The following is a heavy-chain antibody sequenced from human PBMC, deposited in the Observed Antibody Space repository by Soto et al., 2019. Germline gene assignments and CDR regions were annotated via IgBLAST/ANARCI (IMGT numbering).Heavy chain of an antibody. CDR1: GGAISSYY. V-gene: IGHV4-59*01. CDR2: SYYIGST. CDR3: VRDSSPY. J-gene: IGHJ4*02. D-gene: IGHD2-15*01. Sequence: SETLSLTCTVSGGAISSYYGIWIRQPPGNGLELIGYSYYIGSTNYNPSVKSRLTMSLYASKNQVSLKLISFTAADTAVYYCVRDSSPYWGQGTLVTVSS.